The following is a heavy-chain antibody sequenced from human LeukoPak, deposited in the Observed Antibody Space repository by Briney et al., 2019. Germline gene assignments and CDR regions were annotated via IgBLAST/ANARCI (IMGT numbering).Heavy chain of an antibody. V-gene: IGHV3-7*01. CDR3: ARDNPDYDYIWGSYRGGDAFDI. CDR1: GFTFSSYW. D-gene: IGHD3-16*02. Sequence: GGSLRLSCAASGFTFSSYWMSWARQAPGKGLEWVANIKQDGSEKYYVDSVKGRFTISRDNAKNSLYLQMNSLRAEDTAVYYCARDNPDYDYIWGSYRGGDAFDIWGQGTMVTVSS. J-gene: IGHJ3*02. CDR2: IKQDGSEK.